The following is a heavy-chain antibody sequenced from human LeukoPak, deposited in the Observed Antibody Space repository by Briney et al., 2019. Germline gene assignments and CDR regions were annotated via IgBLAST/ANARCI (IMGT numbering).Heavy chain of an antibody. D-gene: IGHD3-22*01. V-gene: IGHV1-69*05. CDR2: IIPIFGTA. Sequence: SVKVSCKASGGTFSSYAISWVRQAPGQGLEWMGGIIPIFGTANYAQKFQGRVTITTDESTSTAYMAMSTLRSEDTAVYYCARDLRSSSYYYDSSGSNQGTYFQHWGQGTLVTVSS. J-gene: IGHJ1*01. CDR1: GGTFSSYA. CDR3: ARDLRSSSYYYDSSGSNQGTYFQH.